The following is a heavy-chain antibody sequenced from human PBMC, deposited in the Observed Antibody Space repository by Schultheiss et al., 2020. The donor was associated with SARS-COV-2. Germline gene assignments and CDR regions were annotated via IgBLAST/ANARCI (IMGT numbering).Heavy chain of an antibody. CDR1: GFTFSDFE. CDR2: ISGDGHSI. D-gene: IGHD2/OR15-2a*01. J-gene: IGHJ6*02. V-gene: IGHV3-23*01. CDR3: AKDRGTTAGIYYYYGMDV. Sequence: GGSLRLSCAASGFTFSDFEMDWVRQAPGKGLEWVSFISGDGHSIYYAASVKGRFTISRDNSKNTVYLQVNTLRAEDTAIYYCAKDRGTTAGIYYYYGMDVWGQGTTVTVSS.